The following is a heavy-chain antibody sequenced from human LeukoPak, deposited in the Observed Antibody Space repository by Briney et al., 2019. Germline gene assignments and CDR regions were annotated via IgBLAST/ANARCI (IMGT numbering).Heavy chain of an antibody. CDR3: ASPRHRLKVANTAQDPYYFDY. CDR2: ISDDGGNK. D-gene: IGHD5-12*01. Sequence: GRSLRLSCTASGFTFSIFAMHWVRQAPGKGLEWVAVISDDGGNKYYADSVKGRFTISRDNSKNTLDLQMDSLRPEDTAVYYCASPRHRLKVANTAQDPYYFDYWGQGTLVTVSS. CDR1: GFTFSIFA. J-gene: IGHJ4*02. V-gene: IGHV3-30-3*01.